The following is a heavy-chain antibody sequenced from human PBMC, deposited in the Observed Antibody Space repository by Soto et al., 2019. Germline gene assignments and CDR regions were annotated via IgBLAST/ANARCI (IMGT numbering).Heavy chain of an antibody. J-gene: IGHJ4*02. CDR3: ARVSDSSGYNDY. CDR1: GGTFSSYA. V-gene: IGHV1-69*13. Sequence: GASVKVSCKASGGTFSSYAISWVRQAPGQGLEWMGGIIPIFGTANYAQKFQGRVTIAADESTSTAYMELSSLRSEDTAVYYCARVSDSSGYNDYWGQGTLVTVSS. D-gene: IGHD3-22*01. CDR2: IIPIFGTA.